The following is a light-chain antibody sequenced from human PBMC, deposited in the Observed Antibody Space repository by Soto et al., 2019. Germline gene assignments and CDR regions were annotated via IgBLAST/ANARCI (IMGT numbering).Light chain of an antibody. V-gene: IGKV1-39*01. J-gene: IGKJ2*03. Sequence: DVQMTQSPSSLSASVGDRVTITCRASQNIGIYLNWYQQNPGKAPKPLIYAASTLLSGVPSRFSGSGSGTDFTLTISSLHPEDFATYYCQQIFGTRYSFGQGTELEIK. CDR3: QQIFGTRYS. CDR2: AAS. CDR1: QNIGIY.